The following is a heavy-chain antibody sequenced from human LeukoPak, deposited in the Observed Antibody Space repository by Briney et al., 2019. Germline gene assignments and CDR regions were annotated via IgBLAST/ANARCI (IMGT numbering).Heavy chain of an antibody. V-gene: IGHV1-46*01. CDR3: ARGTRAVAGTRGYFDL. CDR2: INPSGGST. J-gene: IGHJ2*01. CDR1: GYTFTGYY. Sequence: ASVTVSCKASGYTFTGYYMHWVRQAPGQGLEWMGIINPSGGSTSYAQKFQGRVTMTRDTSTSTVYMELSSLRSEDTAVYYCARGTRAVAGTRGYFDLWGRGTLVTVSS. D-gene: IGHD6-19*01.